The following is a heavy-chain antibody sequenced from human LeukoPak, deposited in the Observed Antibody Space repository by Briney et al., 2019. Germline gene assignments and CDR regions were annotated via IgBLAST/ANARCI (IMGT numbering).Heavy chain of an antibody. V-gene: IGHV1-18*01. D-gene: IGHD3-10*01. J-gene: IGHJ6*03. Sequence: GASVKFSCNASGYTFTSYGISWVRQAPGQGLEWMGWISSYNGNTNYAQKLQGRVTMTTDTSTSTAYMELRSLRSDDTAVYYCAREAALWFGETSEGELGNYYYYYMDVWGKGTTVTISS. CDR2: ISSYNGNT. CDR1: GYTFTSYG. CDR3: AREAALWFGETSEGELGNYYYYYMDV.